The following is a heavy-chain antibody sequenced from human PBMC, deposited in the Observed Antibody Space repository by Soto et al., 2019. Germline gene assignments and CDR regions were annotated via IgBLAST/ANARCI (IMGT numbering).Heavy chain of an antibody. D-gene: IGHD5-12*01. CDR2: FDPEDGET. CDR3: AAPYTSGFQAYDY. J-gene: IGHJ4*02. V-gene: IGHV1-24*01. CDR1: GDTLNELS. Sequence: QVKLVQSGAEVKKPGASVKVSCKVSGDTLNELSMYWVRQAPGKGLEWMGGFDPEDGETIYAQKFQGRVTMTEHTSTDTAYMELSSLRSEDTAVYYCAAPYTSGFQAYDYWGQGTLVTVSS.